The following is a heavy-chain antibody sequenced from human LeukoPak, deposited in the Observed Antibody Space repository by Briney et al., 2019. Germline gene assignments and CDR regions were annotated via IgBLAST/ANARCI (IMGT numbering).Heavy chain of an antibody. Sequence: SETLSLTCTVSGGSISSYYWSWIRQPPGKGLEWIGYIYYSGSTNYNPSLKGRVTISVDTSKNQFSLKLSSVTAADTAVYYCAREGAYGDYAIDYWGQGTLVTVSS. J-gene: IGHJ4*02. CDR2: IYYSGST. CDR1: GGSISSYY. D-gene: IGHD4-17*01. V-gene: IGHV4-59*01. CDR3: AREGAYGDYAIDY.